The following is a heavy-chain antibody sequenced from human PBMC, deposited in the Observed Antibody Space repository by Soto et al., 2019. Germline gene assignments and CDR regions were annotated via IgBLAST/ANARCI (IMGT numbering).Heavy chain of an antibody. J-gene: IGHJ3*02. CDR2: ISSNGGST. Sequence: GGSLRLSCSASGFTFSSYAMHWVRQAPGNGLEYVSAISSNGGSTYYADSVKGRFTISRDNSKNTLYLQMSSLRAEDTAVYYCVKDSTYYDILTGYYAFDIWGQGTMVTVSS. D-gene: IGHD3-9*01. CDR3: VKDSTYYDILTGYYAFDI. V-gene: IGHV3-64D*06. CDR1: GFTFSSYA.